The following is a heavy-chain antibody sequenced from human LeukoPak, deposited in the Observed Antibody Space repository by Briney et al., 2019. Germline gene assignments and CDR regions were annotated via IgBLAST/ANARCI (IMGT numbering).Heavy chain of an antibody. J-gene: IGHJ4*02. V-gene: IGHV4-59*01. D-gene: IGHD3-10*01. CDR3: ASGLWFGRADY. CDR1: GVSISSYY. Sequence: SETLSLTCTVSGVSISSYYWSWLRQPPGKGLEWIGYIYYSGSTNYNPSLKSRVTISVDTSKNQFSLKLSSVTAADTAVYYCASGLWFGRADYWGQGTLVTVSS. CDR2: IYYSGST.